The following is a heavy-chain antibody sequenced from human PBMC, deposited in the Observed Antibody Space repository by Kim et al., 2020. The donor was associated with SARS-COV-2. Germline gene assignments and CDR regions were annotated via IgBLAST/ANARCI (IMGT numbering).Heavy chain of an antibody. Sequence: GGSLRLSCAASGFTFSSYGMHWVRQAPGKGLEWVAVIWYDGSNTYYADSVKGRFTISRDNSKNTLYLQMNSLRAEDTAVYYCARDGGIAVAGTYYFDYWGQGTLVTVSS. V-gene: IGHV3-33*01. CDR3: ARDGGIAVAGTYYFDY. D-gene: IGHD6-19*01. J-gene: IGHJ4*02. CDR2: IWYDGSNT. CDR1: GFTFSSYG.